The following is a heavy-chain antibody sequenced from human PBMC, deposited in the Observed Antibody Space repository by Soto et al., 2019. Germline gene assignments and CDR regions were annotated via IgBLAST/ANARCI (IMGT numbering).Heavy chain of an antibody. CDR2: IYYSGGT. J-gene: IGHJ6*02. D-gene: IGHD6-13*01. Sequence: SETLSLTCTVSGGSISSSSYYWGWIRQPPGKGLEWIGSIYYSGGTYYNPSLKSRVTVSVDTSKNQFSLKLSSVTAADTAVYYCAKTNPYSCSWYHYGMDVWGQGTTVTVSS. CDR3: AKTNPYSCSWYHYGMDV. V-gene: IGHV4-39*01. CDR1: GGSISSSSYY.